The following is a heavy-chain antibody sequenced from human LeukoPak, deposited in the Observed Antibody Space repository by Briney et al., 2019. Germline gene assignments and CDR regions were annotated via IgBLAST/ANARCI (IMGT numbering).Heavy chain of an antibody. J-gene: IGHJ3*02. CDR3: ARAWEYSSGWSAGVAFDI. CDR1: GGSISSGGYY. D-gene: IGHD6-19*01. V-gene: IGHV4-30-2*01. Sequence: PSETLSLTCTVSGGSISSGGYYWSWIRQPPGKGLEWIGYIYHSGSTYYNPSLKSRVTISVDRSKNQFSLKLSSVTAADTAVYYCARAWEYSSGWSAGVAFDIWGQGTMVTVSS. CDR2: IYHSGST.